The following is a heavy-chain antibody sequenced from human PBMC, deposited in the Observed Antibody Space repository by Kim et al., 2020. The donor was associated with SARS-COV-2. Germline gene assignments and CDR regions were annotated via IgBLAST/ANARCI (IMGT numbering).Heavy chain of an antibody. CDR3: AKGRNTYGSGYFDL. D-gene: IGHD3-10*01. CDR2: ISWNSGSI. CDR1: LFTFSDYA. V-gene: IGHV3-9*01. J-gene: IGHJ2*01. Sequence: GGSLRLSCAASLFTFSDYAMHWVRQAPGKGLEWVSGISWNSGSIGYADSVKGRFTISRDNAKNSLYLQMNSLRAEDTALYYCAKGRNTYGSGYFDLWGRGTLAT.